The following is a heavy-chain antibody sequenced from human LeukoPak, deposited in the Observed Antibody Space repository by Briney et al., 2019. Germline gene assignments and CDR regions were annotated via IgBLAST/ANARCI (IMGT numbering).Heavy chain of an antibody. D-gene: IGHD3-22*01. CDR1: GFTFDDYA. CDR3: AKDMGYDSSGYFVY. J-gene: IGHJ4*02. CDR2: ISWNSGSI. Sequence: GGSLRLSCAASGFTFDDYAMHWVRQAPGKGLEWVSGISWNSGSIGYADSVKGRFTISRDNAKNSLYLQTNSLRAEDTALYYCAKDMGYDSSGYFVYWGQGTLVTVSS. V-gene: IGHV3-9*01.